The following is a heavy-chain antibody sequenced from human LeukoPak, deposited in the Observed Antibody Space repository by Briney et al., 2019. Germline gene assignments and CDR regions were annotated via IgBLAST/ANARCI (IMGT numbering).Heavy chain of an antibody. J-gene: IGHJ4*02. CDR1: GGTFSSYA. Sequence: ASVKVSCKASGGTFSSYAISWVRQAPGQGLEWMGGIIPIFGTANYAQKFQGRVTITTDESTSTAYMELSSLRSEDTAVYYCARGIVAGQYFDYWGQGTLVTVSS. D-gene: IGHD5-12*01. CDR3: ARGIVAGQYFDY. V-gene: IGHV1-69*05. CDR2: IIPIFGTA.